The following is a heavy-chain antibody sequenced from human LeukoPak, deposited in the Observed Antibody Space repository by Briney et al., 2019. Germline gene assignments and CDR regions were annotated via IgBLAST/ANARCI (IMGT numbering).Heavy chain of an antibody. D-gene: IGHD2-15*01. Sequence: PGGSLRLSCVASGFTFRTYSMNWVRQAPGKGLGWVSSISSNSSYIYYAPSLKGRFTISRDNARNSVFLQMNNLRVDDTAVYYCASPRYCSGGTCYGWAYWGQGTLVTVSS. V-gene: IGHV3-21*01. CDR3: ASPRYCSGGTCYGWAY. CDR1: GFTFRTYS. CDR2: ISSNSSYI. J-gene: IGHJ4*02.